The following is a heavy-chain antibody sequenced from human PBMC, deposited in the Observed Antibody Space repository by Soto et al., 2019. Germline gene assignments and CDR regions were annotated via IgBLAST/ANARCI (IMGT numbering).Heavy chain of an antibody. V-gene: IGHV4-39*01. CDR2: IYYSGST. Sequence: SETLSLTCTVSGGSISSSSYYWGWIRQPPGKGLEWIGSIYYSGSTYYNPSLKSRVTISVDTSKNQFSLKLSSVTAADTAVYYCARHGDYGDTKYNWFDPWGQGTLVTVSS. CDR3: ARHGDYGDTKYNWFDP. D-gene: IGHD4-17*01. CDR1: GGSISSSSYY. J-gene: IGHJ5*02.